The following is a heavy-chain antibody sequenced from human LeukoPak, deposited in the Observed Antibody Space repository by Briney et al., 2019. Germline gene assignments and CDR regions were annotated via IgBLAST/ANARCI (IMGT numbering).Heavy chain of an antibody. CDR1: GFTFSSYA. D-gene: IGHD3-22*01. CDR3: ARDLDSSGYYHVVDS. V-gene: IGHV3-23*01. CDR2: ISTSGRT. J-gene: IGHJ4*02. Sequence: GGSLRLSCADSGFTFSSYAMSWVRQAPGKGLEWVSLISTSGRTHYADSVQGRFTISRDNSRNTLSLHMNSLRAEDTAVYYCARDLDSSGYYHVVDSWGQGALVTVSS.